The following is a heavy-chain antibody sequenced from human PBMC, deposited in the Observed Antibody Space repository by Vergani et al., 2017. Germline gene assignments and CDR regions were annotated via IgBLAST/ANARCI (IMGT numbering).Heavy chain of an antibody. CDR1: GMSISNNNYY. D-gene: IGHD1-14*01. V-gene: IGHV4-39*01. Sequence: QLQLQESGPRLVKPSETLSLTCSLSGMSISNNNYYWGWIRQPPGKGLEWIGSIYDSRNNNYSPSLKSRVSISVDTSKNQLSLNLTSVTAADTAVYYCARHLRXLARNDVFDIWGHGTLVTVSS. CDR2: IYDSRNN. CDR3: ARHLRXLARNDVFDI. J-gene: IGHJ3*02.